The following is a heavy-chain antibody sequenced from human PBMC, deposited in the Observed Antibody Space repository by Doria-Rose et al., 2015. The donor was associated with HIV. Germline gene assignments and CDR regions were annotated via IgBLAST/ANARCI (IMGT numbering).Heavy chain of an antibody. CDR2: IFSDDVR. J-gene: IGHJ4*02. CDR1: GVSLSSPGMG. D-gene: IGHD6-13*01. CDR3: ARIKSSRWYHKYYFDF. V-gene: IGHV2-26*01. Sequence: QITSKESGPVLVKPTETLTLTCTVSGVSLSSPGMGVSWIRQPPGKTLEWLANIFSDDVRSYKTSLKSRLTISRGTSKSQVVLTMTDMDPVDTATYYCARIKSSRWYHKYYFDFWGQGTLVIVSA.